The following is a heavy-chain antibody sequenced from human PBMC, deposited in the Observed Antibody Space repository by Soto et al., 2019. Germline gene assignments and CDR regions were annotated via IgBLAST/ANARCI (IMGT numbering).Heavy chain of an antibody. CDR3: ARDKLGGGFDY. J-gene: IGHJ4*02. Sequence: EVQLVESGGGLVQPGGSPRLSCAASGFSFSDHFMDWVRQAPGKGLQWVGRTRNKANSYTTEYAASVKGRFTVSRDDSKNSVYLQMNSLKTEDTAVYYCARDKLGGGFDYWGQGTLVTVSS. V-gene: IGHV3-72*01. CDR2: TRNKANSYTT. CDR1: GFSFSDHF. D-gene: IGHD1-26*01.